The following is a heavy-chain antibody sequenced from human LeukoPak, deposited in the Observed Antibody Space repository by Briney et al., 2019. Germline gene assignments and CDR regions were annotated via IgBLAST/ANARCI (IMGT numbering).Heavy chain of an antibody. J-gene: IGHJ5*01. CDR3: VRQDGRGGATIGAFDS. Sequence: SETLSLTCTVSAGSFISSSHHWGWIRQSPGKGLEWIGTVYYGRTTYYNPSLDGRVTISLDTSANHFSLQLNFVTAADTAVYYCVRQDGRGGATIGAFDSWGQGSLVTVSS. D-gene: IGHD5-12*01. V-gene: IGHV4-39*01. CDR1: AGSFISSSHH. CDR2: VYYGRTT.